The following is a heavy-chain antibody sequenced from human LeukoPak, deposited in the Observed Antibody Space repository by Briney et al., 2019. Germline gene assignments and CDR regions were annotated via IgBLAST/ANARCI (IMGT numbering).Heavy chain of an antibody. CDR2: VYSSGNT. V-gene: IGHV4-4*07. CDR3: ARGGKATVVTM. Sequence: SETLSLTCTVSGGSINSYYWSWIRQPAGKGLEWIGRVYSSGNTNYNPSLKSRVSMSVDTSKNQFSLKLTSMTAADTAVYYCARGGKATVVTMWGQGILVTASS. CDR1: GGSINSYY. J-gene: IGHJ4*02. D-gene: IGHD4-23*01.